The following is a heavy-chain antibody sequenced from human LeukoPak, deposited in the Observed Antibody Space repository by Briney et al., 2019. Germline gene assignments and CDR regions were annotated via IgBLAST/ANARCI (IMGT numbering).Heavy chain of an antibody. V-gene: IGHV4-59*01. CDR3: ARGLDYFDY. CDR2: IYYSGST. CDR1: GGSISSYY. Sequence: SETLSLTCTVSGGSISSYYWSWIRQPPGKGLEWIGYIYYSGSTNYNPSLKSRVTISVDTSKNQFSLKLSSVTAADTAVYYCARGLDYFDYWGQGTLVTVSS. J-gene: IGHJ4*02.